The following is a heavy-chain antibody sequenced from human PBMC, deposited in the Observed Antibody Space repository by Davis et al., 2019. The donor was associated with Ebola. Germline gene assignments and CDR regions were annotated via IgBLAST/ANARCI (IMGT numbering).Heavy chain of an antibody. CDR3: ARGTGYSSGWYGMRDHNWFDP. V-gene: IGHV1-2*02. D-gene: IGHD6-19*01. Sequence: AASVKVSCKASGYTFTGYYMHWVRQAPGQGLEWMGWINPNSGGTNYAQKFQGRVTMTMDTSISTAYMELSRLRSDDTAVYYCARGTGYSSGWYGMRDHNWFDPWGQGTLVTVSS. CDR2: INPNSGGT. J-gene: IGHJ5*02. CDR1: GYTFTGYY.